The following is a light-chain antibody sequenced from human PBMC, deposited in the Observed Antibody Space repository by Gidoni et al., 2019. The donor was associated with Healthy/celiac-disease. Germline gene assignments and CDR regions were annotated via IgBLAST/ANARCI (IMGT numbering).Light chain of an antibody. Sequence: DIQMTQSPSPLSASVGDRVTITCRASQRISSWLAWYQQKPGKAPKLLIYKVSRLDSGVPSMFSGSVSGTECTLTISSLKSDDFASYYYQQYNSYLYTFXQXTKLEIK. V-gene: IGKV1-5*03. CDR3: QQYNSYLYT. CDR2: KVS. CDR1: QRISSW. J-gene: IGKJ2*01.